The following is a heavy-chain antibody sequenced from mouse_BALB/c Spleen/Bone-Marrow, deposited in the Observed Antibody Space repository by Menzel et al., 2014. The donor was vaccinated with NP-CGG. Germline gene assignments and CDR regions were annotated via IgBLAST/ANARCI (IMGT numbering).Heavy chain of an antibody. CDR3: TVPYGNYVGYYAMDY. V-gene: IGHV1-5*01. Sequence: VQLKESGTVLARPGASVKMSCKASGYTFTSYWMHWVKQRPGQGLEWIGAIYPGNSDTSYNQKFKGKAKLTAVTSTSTAYMGLSSLTNEDSAVYYCTVPYGNYVGYYAMDYWGQGTSVTVSS. CDR2: IYPGNSDT. J-gene: IGHJ4*01. D-gene: IGHD2-1*01. CDR1: GYTFTSYW.